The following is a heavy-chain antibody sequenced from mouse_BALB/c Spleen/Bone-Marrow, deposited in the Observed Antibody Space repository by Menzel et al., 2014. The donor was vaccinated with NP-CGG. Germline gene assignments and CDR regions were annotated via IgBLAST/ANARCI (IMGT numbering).Heavy chain of an antibody. CDR1: GYTFSSYW. CDR2: ILPGIGIT. CDR3: ARPYYCVSSLARFSY. Sequence: VKLMESGTELMKPGASVMISCKATGYTFSSYWHGLEWIGEILPGIGITNYNEKFKGKATFTADTSSNTAYMQLSSLTSDDSAVYYCARPYYCVSSLARFSYCVHGTLVTIST. D-gene: IGHD1-1*01. J-gene: IGHJ3*01. V-gene: IGHV1-9*01.